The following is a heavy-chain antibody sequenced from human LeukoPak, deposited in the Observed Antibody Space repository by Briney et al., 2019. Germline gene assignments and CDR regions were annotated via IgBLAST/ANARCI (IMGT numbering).Heavy chain of an antibody. V-gene: IGHV4-34*01. CDR1: GGSFSGYY. CDR3: ARPLSVTFGGVIDPWFDP. Sequence: SETLSLTCAVYGGSFSGYYWSWIRQSPGKGLEWIGEINHSGSTNYNPSLKSRVTISVDTSKNQFSLKLSSVTAADTAVYYCARPLSVTFGGVIDPWFDPWGQGTLVTVSS. D-gene: IGHD3-16*02. CDR2: INHSGST. J-gene: IGHJ5*02.